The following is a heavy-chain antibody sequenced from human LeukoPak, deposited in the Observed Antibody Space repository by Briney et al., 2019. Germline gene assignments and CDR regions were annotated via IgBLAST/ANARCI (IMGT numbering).Heavy chain of an antibody. CDR2: ISGSGGST. J-gene: IGHJ4*02. CDR1: GFTFSSYA. V-gene: IGHV3-23*01. CDR3: AKLIEIATKLYYFDY. D-gene: IGHD5-24*01. Sequence: PGGSLRLSCAASGFTFSSYAMSWVRQAPGKGLEWVSAISGSGGSTYYADSVKGRFTISRDNSKNTLYLQMNSLRTEDTAVYYCAKLIEIATKLYYFDYWGQGTLVTVSS.